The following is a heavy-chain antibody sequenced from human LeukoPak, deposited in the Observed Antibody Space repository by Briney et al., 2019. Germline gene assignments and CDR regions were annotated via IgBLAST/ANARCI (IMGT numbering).Heavy chain of an antibody. Sequence: GGSLRLSCAVSGFTFSSHWMHWVRQGPGKGLVWVARISSDESRTTYADSVKGRFTIPRDNAKNTLYLQMNSLRAEDTAVYYCARETAVSGGIFFDYWGQGTLVTVSS. V-gene: IGHV3-74*01. CDR3: ARETAVSGGIFFDY. CDR1: GFTFSSHW. J-gene: IGHJ4*02. D-gene: IGHD3-10*01. CDR2: ISSDESRT.